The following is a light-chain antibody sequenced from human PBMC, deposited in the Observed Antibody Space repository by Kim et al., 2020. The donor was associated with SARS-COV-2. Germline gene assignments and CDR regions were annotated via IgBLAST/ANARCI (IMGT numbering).Light chain of an antibody. CDR3: LQDYNYPLT. CDR1: QGIRND. Sequence: AIQMTQSPSSLSASVGDRVTITCRASQGIRNDLGWYQQKPGKAPKLLIYAASSLQSGVPSRVSGSGSGTDFTLTISSLQPEDFATFYCLQDYNYPLTFGGGTKVDIK. CDR2: AAS. V-gene: IGKV1-6*01. J-gene: IGKJ4*01.